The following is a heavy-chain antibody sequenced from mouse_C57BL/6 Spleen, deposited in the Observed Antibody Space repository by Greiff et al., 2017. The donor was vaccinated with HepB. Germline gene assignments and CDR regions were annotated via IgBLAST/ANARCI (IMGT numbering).Heavy chain of an antibody. V-gene: IGHV1-26*01. D-gene: IGHD1-1*01. J-gene: IGHJ1*03. CDR1: GYTFTDYY. CDR3: ARGYYYGSSYGYFDV. CDR2: INPNNGGT. Sequence: VQLQQSGPELVKPGASVKISCKASGYTFTDYYMNWVKQSHGKSLEWIGDINPNNGGTSYNQKFKGKATLTVDKSSSTAYMELRSLTSEDSAVYYGARGYYYGSSYGYFDVWGTGTTVTVSS.